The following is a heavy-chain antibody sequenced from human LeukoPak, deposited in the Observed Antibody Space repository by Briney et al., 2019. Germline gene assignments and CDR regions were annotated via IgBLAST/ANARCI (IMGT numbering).Heavy chain of an antibody. CDR3: SRESGPFSPFGH. CDR1: GVSISSTNW. D-gene: IGHD1-26*01. V-gene: IGHV4-4*02. CDR2: ISLSGRT. J-gene: IGHJ4*02. Sequence: PSGTLSLTCGVSGVSISSTNWWSWVRQPPGQGLEWSGEISLSGRTNFNPSLKSRVTMSLGESKNHLSLNLASVTAADTAVYYCSRESGPFSPFGHWGQGTLVTVTS.